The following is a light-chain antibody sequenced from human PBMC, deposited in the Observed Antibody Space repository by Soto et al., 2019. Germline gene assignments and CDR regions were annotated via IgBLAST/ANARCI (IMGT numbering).Light chain of an antibody. Sequence: DIQMTQSPSTLSASVGDRVTITCRASQSISRWLAWYQQKPGKAPNLLIYKASSLESGVPSRFSGSGSGTEFPLTISSLQPDDFATYYCQKYDTYSPVTFAKGPKLEIK. CDR2: KAS. CDR1: QSISRW. CDR3: QKYDTYSPVT. J-gene: IGKJ2*01. V-gene: IGKV1-5*03.